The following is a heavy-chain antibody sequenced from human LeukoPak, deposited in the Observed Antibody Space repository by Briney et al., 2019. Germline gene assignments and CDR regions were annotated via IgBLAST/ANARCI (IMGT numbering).Heavy chain of an antibody. J-gene: IGHJ4*02. CDR1: GFTFTDHY. CDR3: VSSRPSGYPDY. V-gene: IGHV3-72*01. Sequence: GGSLRLSCAATGFTFTDHYMDWVRQTPGKGLEWVGRTRSKANSYTTEYAPSVKGRFSISRDDSNNSLYLQMNSLKTEDTAVYYCVSSRPSGYPDYWGQGTLVTVSS. CDR2: TRSKANSYTT. D-gene: IGHD3-22*01.